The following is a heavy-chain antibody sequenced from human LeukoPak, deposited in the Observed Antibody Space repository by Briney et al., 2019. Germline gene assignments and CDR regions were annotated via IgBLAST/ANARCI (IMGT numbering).Heavy chain of an antibody. D-gene: IGHD1-26*01. V-gene: IGHV1-8*01. Sequence: ASVKVSCKTSGYTFTNYDINWVRQATGQGLEWMGWMNPKSGNTGSAQRFQGRVTMTRDTTISTAYMELISLRSEDTAVYYCARVWGAIDYWGQGTLVTVSS. J-gene: IGHJ4*02. CDR2: MNPKSGNT. CDR1: GYTFTNYD. CDR3: ARVWGAIDY.